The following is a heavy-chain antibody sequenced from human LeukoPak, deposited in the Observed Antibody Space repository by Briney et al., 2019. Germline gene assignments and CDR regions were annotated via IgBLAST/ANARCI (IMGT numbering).Heavy chain of an antibody. Sequence: SETLSLTCTLSGGSISSRSFYWGWIRQPPGKGLEWVGGVFYTGSTYINPSLSSRVTISVDTSKNQFSLKLSSVTAADTAVYYCARHGYSSSWYKNWGQGTLVTVSS. CDR3: ARHGYSSSWYKN. V-gene: IGHV4-39*01. J-gene: IGHJ4*02. CDR1: GGSISSRSFY. CDR2: VFYTGST. D-gene: IGHD6-13*01.